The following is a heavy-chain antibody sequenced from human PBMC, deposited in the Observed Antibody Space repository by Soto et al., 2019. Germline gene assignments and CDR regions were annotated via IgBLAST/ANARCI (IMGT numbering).Heavy chain of an antibody. D-gene: IGHD2-8*01. CDR3: AREGEDIVLMVYAIPTYYFDY. J-gene: IGHJ4*02. CDR1: GFTFSSYW. V-gene: IGHV3-7*01. CDR2: IKQDGSEK. Sequence: GGSLRLSCAASGFTFSSYWMSWVRQAPGKGLEWVANIKQDGSEKYYVDSVKGRFTISRDNAKNSLYLQMNSLRAEDTAVYYCAREGEDIVLMVYAIPTYYFDYWGQGTLVTVSS.